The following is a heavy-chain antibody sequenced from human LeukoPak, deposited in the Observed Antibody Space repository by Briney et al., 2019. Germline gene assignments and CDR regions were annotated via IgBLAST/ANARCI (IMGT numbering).Heavy chain of an antibody. V-gene: IGHV3-23*01. CDR3: AKDAIYKNSVWDYFDY. Sequence: GGSLRLSCTGFIFSNYAVSWVRQAPGKRLEWVSAVSGDGVRTFYADSVKGRFTISRDDSKDTLFLQMNSLRVEDTAVYYCAKDAIYKNSVWDYFDYLGQGTLVTVSS. CDR1: GFIFSNYA. J-gene: IGHJ4*02. CDR2: VSGDGVRT. D-gene: IGHD5-24*01.